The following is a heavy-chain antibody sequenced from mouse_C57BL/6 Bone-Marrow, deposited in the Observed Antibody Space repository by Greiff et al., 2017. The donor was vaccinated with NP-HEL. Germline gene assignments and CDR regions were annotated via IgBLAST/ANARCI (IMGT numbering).Heavy chain of an antibody. CDR1: GYSITSGCY. CDR2: LSYDGSN. V-gene: IGHV3-6*01. CDR3: ARGPDRWYFDV. J-gene: IGHJ1*03. Sequence: EVKLQESGPGLVKPSQSLSLTCSVTGYSITSGCYCNWIRQFPGNKLEWGGYLSYDGSNNYNPSLKNRISITRDTSKNQLFLKLNTVTTEDAAAYYCARGPDRWYFDVWGTGTTVTVSS.